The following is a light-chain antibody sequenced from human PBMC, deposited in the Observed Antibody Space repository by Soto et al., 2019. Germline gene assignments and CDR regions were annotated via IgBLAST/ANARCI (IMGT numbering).Light chain of an antibody. Sequence: QSVLTQPPSVSGSPGQSVTISCTGTSSDVGSYNRVSWYQQPPGTAPKLMIYEVSNRPSGVPDRFSGSKSGNTASLTISGLQAEDEADCSSYTSSSTYVFGTGTKVTVL. CDR2: EVS. V-gene: IGLV2-18*02. J-gene: IGLJ1*01. CDR3: SSYTSSSTYV. CDR1: SSDVGSYNR.